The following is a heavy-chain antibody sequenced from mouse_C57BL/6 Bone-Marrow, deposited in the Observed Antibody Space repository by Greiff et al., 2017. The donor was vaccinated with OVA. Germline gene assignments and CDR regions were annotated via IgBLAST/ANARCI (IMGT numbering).Heavy chain of an antibody. Sequence: EVQLVESGGGLVQPKGSLKLSCAASGFTFNTYAMHWVRQAPGKGLEWVARIRSKSSNYATYYADSVKDRFTISRDYSQSMLCLQMNNLKTEDTAMYYCVRGGIYYYGSSRYYAMDYWGQGTSVTVSS. CDR1: GFTFNTYA. CDR3: VRGGIYYYGSSRYYAMDY. J-gene: IGHJ4*01. D-gene: IGHD1-1*01. V-gene: IGHV10-3*01. CDR2: IRSKSSNYAT.